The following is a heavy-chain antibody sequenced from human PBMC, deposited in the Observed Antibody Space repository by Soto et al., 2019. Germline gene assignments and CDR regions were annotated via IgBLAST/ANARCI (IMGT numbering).Heavy chain of an antibody. CDR1: GGSFSGYY. CDR2: INHSGST. CDR3: ARRNTPRPALRRTYYYYYYGMDV. Sequence: QVQLQQWGAGLLKPSETLSLTCAVYGGSFSGYYWSWIRQPPGKGLEWIGEINHSGSTNYNPSLKSRVTISVDTSKNQFSLKLSSVTAADTAVYSCARRNTPRPALRRTYYYYYYGMDVWGQGTTVTVSS. V-gene: IGHV4-34*01. J-gene: IGHJ6*02. D-gene: IGHD2-15*01.